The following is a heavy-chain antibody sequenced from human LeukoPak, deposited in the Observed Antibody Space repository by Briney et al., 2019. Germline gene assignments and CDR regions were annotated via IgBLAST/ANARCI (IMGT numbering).Heavy chain of an antibody. CDR3: ARGRIVVPRVVNYYYYYGMDV. Sequence: SVKDSCKASGGTFSSYAINWVRQAPGQGLEWMGGIIPIFGTANYAQKFQGRVTITADKSTSTAYMELSSLRSEDTAVYYCARGRIVVPRVVNYYYYYGMDVWGKGTTVTVSS. J-gene: IGHJ6*04. CDR2: IIPIFGTA. D-gene: IGHD2-2*01. CDR1: GGTFSSYA. V-gene: IGHV1-69*06.